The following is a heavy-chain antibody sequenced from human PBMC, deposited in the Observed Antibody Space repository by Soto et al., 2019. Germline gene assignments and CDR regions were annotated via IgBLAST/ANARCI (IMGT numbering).Heavy chain of an antibody. D-gene: IGHD6-6*01. CDR1: GFTFSSYS. J-gene: IGHJ6*02. CDR3: ARSGSSGDYYYYYGMDV. Sequence: GGSLRLSCAASGFTFSSYSMNWVRQAPVKGLEWVSSISSSSSYIYYADSVKGRFTISRDNAKNSLYLQMNSLRAEDTAVYYCARSGSSGDYYYYYGMDVWGQGTTVTVSS. V-gene: IGHV3-21*01. CDR2: ISSSSSYI.